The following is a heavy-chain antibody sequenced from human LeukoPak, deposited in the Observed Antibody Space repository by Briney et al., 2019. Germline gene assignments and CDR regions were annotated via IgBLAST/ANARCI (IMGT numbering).Heavy chain of an antibody. Sequence: PSETLSLTCTVPAYSVTSDYFWGWIRRPPGKGLEWIGNFDPSGNTYYTPSLKSRATISLDTSKKDFSLKLTSVTAADTAIYYCATVRASHYGDWFFDYWGQGTLVTVSS. CDR2: FDPSGNT. CDR3: ATVRASHYGDWFFDY. D-gene: IGHD4-17*01. J-gene: IGHJ4*02. V-gene: IGHV4-38-2*02. CDR1: AYSVTSDYF.